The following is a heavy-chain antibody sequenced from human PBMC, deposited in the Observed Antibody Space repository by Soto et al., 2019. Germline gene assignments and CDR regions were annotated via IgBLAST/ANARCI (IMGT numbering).Heavy chain of an antibody. CDR2: ISSSSSYT. Sequence: GRSLRLSCAPSGFTFSDYYMSLIRQAPGKGLEWVSYISSSSSYTNYADSVKGRFTISVENPKNSLYLQMNSLRAEDTAVYYCARAGQQLVPRVYYYYYGMDVWGQGTTVTVSS. D-gene: IGHD6-13*01. CDR1: GFTFSDYY. J-gene: IGHJ6*02. CDR3: ARAGQQLVPRVYYYYYGMDV. V-gene: IGHV3-11*06.